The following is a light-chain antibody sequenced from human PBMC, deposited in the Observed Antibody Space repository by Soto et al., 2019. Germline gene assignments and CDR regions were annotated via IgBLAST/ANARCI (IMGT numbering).Light chain of an antibody. Sequence: DIQMTQSPSSLSASVGDRVTITCRASQSISSYLNWYQQKPGKAPKLLIYAASSLQSGVTSRFSGSGSGTDLTLTISSLQPEDFATYYCQQRNSTPRSFGGGTKVEIK. CDR3: QQRNSTPRS. V-gene: IGKV1-39*01. CDR1: QSISSY. CDR2: AAS. J-gene: IGKJ4*01.